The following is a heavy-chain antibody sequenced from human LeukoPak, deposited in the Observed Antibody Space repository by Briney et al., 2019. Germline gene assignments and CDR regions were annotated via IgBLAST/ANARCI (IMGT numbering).Heavy chain of an antibody. Sequence: GGSLRLSCAASGFTFSSYSMNCVRQAPGKGLEWGSYISSSSSTIYYADSVKGRFTISRDNSKNTLYLEMNSLRAEDTAVYYCARGGWELERTPDYWSQGTLVTVSS. J-gene: IGHJ4*02. V-gene: IGHV3-48*01. CDR3: ARGGWELERTPDY. D-gene: IGHD1-26*01. CDR1: GFTFSSYS. CDR2: ISSSSSTI.